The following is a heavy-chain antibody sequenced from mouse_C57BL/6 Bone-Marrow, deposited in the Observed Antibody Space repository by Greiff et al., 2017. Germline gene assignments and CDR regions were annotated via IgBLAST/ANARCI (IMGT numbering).Heavy chain of an antibody. CDR2: FHPYNDDT. V-gene: IGHV1-47*01. D-gene: IGHD1-1*01. Sequence: QVHVKQSGAELVKPGASVKMSCKASGYTFTTYPIEWMKQNHGKSLEWIGNFHPYNDDTKYNEKFKGKATLTVEKSSSTVYLELSRVTSDDSAVYYCAKAGEYGSPHFDYWGHGTTLTVSS. CDR1: GYTFTTYP. CDR3: AKAGEYGSPHFDY. J-gene: IGHJ2*01.